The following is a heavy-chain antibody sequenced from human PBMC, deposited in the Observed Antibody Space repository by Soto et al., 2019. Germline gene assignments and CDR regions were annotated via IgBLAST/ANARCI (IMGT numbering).Heavy chain of an antibody. V-gene: IGHV3-23*01. J-gene: IGHJ6*02. CDR3: AKGAGTMVRGWFGVDV. D-gene: IGHD3-10*01. CDR2: ISGSGGST. CDR1: GFTFSSYA. Sequence: GGSLRLSCAASGFTFSSYAMSWVRQAPGKGLEWVSAISGSGGSTYYADSVKGRFTISRDNSKNTLYLQMNSLRAEDTAVYYCAKGAGTMVRGWFGVDVWGQGTTVTVSS.